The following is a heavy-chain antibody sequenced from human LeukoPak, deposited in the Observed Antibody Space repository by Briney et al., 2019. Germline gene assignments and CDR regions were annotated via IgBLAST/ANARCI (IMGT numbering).Heavy chain of an antibody. CDR1: GASIASGSYH. V-gene: IGHV4-61*02. CDR2: ISAGGRT. Sequence: SETLSLTCAISGASIASGSYHWDWIRQPSGSRPEYIGRISAGGRTNYNPSLKSRLTISMDTSKNHVSLRLSSVTAADTAVYYCTRGGHDYGGSFDTWGQGILVTVSS. CDR3: TRGGHDYGGSFDT. D-gene: IGHD4-23*01. J-gene: IGHJ5*02.